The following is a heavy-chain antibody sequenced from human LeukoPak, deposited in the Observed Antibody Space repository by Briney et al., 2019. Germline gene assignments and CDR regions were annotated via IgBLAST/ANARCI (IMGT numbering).Heavy chain of an antibody. J-gene: IGHJ5*02. CDR2: INHSGST. D-gene: IGHD2-2*01. CDR1: GGSFSGYY. CDR3: AREGDCSSTSCSGFDP. V-gene: IGHV4-34*01. Sequence: SETLSLTCAVYGGSFSGYYWSWIRQPPGKGLEWIGEINHSGSTNYNPSLKSRVTISVDTSKNQFSLKLSSVTAADTAVYYCAREGDCSSTSCSGFDPWGQGTLVTVSS.